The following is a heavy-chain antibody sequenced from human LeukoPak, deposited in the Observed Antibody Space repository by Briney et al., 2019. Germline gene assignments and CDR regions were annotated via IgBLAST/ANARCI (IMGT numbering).Heavy chain of an antibody. Sequence: SETLSLTCTVSGGSISSSSYYWGWIRQPPGKGLEWIGSIYYSGSTYYNPSLKSRVTISVDTSENQLFLNLTSMTAADTAVYYCAREGKLTGYSGGLGFNYWGQGTLVTVSS. D-gene: IGHD6-19*01. J-gene: IGHJ4*02. V-gene: IGHV4-39*07. CDR3: AREGKLTGYSGGLGFNY. CDR2: IYYSGST. CDR1: GGSISSSSYY.